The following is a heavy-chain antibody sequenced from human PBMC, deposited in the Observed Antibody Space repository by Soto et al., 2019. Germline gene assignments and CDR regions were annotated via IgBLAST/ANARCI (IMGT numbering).Heavy chain of an antibody. CDR2: INHSGST. Sequence: QVQLQQWGAGLLKPSETLSLTCAVYGGSFSGYYWSWIRQPPGKGLEWIGEINHSGSTNYNPSLKSRVTISVDTSKNQFSLKLSSVTAADTAVYYCARGGYCSGGSCYPFYYYYGMDVW. J-gene: IGHJ6*01. D-gene: IGHD2-15*01. V-gene: IGHV4-34*01. CDR3: ARGGYCSGGSCYPFYYYYGMDV. CDR1: GGSFSGYY.